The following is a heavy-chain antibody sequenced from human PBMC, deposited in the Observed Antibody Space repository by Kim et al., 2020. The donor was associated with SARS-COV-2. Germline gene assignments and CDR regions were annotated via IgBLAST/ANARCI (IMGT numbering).Heavy chain of an antibody. V-gene: IGHV1-69*13. CDR1: GGTFSSYA. CDR3: ARVWSGRRWYGGTYYYMDV. CDR2: IIPIFGTA. Sequence: SVKVSCKASGGTFSSYAISWVRQAPGQGLEWMGWIIPIFGTANYAQKFQGRVTITADESTSTAYMELSSLRSEDTAVYYCARVWSGRRWYGGTYYYMDVWGKGTTVTVSS. D-gene: IGHD3-3*01. J-gene: IGHJ6*03.